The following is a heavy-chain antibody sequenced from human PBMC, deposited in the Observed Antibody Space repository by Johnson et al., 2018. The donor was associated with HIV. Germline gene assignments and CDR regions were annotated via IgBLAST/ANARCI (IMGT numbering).Heavy chain of an antibody. CDR3: AKDISYILTGGRDAFDI. J-gene: IGHJ3*02. V-gene: IGHV3-30*02. CDR1: GCTLRSYG. D-gene: IGHD3-9*01. Sequence: QVQLVESGGGVVQPGRSLRLSCAASGCTLRSYGMHRVRQAPGKGLEWVAFIRYDGSNKYYADSVKGRFTISRDNSKNSLYLQMNSLRAEDTALYYCAKDISYILTGGRDAFDIWGQGTMVTVSS. CDR2: IRYDGSNK.